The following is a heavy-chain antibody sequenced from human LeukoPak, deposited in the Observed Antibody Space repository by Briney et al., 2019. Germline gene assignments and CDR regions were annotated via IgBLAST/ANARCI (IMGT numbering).Heavy chain of an antibody. Sequence: SETLSLTCAVYGGSFSGYYWSWIRQPPGKGLEWIGEINHSGSTNYNPSLKSRVTISVDTSKNQFSLKLSSVTAADTAVYYCARGGRMWFGAPSWFDPWGQGTLVTVSS. CDR2: INHSGST. CDR3: ARGGRMWFGAPSWFDP. CDR1: GGSFSGYY. D-gene: IGHD3-10*01. J-gene: IGHJ5*02. V-gene: IGHV4-34*01.